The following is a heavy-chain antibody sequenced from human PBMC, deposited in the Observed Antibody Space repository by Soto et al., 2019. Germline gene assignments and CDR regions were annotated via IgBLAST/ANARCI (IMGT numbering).Heavy chain of an antibody. V-gene: IGHV3-15*01. CDR1: GFSFRNAW. CDR3: TTDLQAYCDGTTCYAGNYYYDDMDV. J-gene: IGHJ6*02. D-gene: IGHD2-2*01. CDR2: IKSQGDGGTR. Sequence: TGGSLRLSCAASGFSFRNAWMSWVRQAPGKGLEWVGHIKSQGDGGTRDYAAPVKGRFTTSRDDSKNTLFLQMNSPKNEDTAVYFCTTDLQAYCDGTTCYAGNYYYDDMDVWGQGTTVTVSS.